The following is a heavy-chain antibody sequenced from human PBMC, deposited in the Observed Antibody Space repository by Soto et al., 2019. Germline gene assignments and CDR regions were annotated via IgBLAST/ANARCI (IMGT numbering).Heavy chain of an antibody. CDR3: ARDYDSSGYLYYFDY. D-gene: IGHD3-22*01. Sequence: EVQLVESGGGLVKPGGSLRLSCAASGFTFSSYSMNWVRQAPGKGLEWVSSISSSLSYINYADSVKVRFTISRDNAKNSLYLQMNSLRAEDTAVYYCARDYDSSGYLYYFDYWGQGTLVTVSS. J-gene: IGHJ4*02. CDR1: GFTFSSYS. V-gene: IGHV3-21*01. CDR2: ISSSLSYI.